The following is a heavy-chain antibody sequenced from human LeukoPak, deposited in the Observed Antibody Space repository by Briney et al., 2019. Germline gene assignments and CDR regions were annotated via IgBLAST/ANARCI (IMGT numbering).Heavy chain of an antibody. Sequence: GGSLRLSCAASGFTFSSYSMNWVRQAPGKGLEWVSSISSSSSYIYYADSVKGRFTISRDNAKNSLYLQMNSLRAEDTAVYYCARDAGSGYYDYWGQGTLVTVSS. J-gene: IGHJ4*02. CDR1: GFTFSSYS. CDR2: ISSSSSYI. CDR3: ARDAGSGYYDY. D-gene: IGHD3-22*01. V-gene: IGHV3-21*01.